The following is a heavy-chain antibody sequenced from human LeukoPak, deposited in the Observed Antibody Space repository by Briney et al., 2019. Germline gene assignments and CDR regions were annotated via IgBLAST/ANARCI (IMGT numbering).Heavy chain of an antibody. V-gene: IGHV3-21*01. CDR2: ISSSSSYI. CDR3: AREDDSGWTVDY. CDR1: GFTFSSYS. Sequence: GGSLRLSCAASGFTFSSYSMNWVRQAPGKGLEWVSSISSSSSYIYYADSVKGRFTISRDNAKSSLYLQMNSLRAEDTAVYYCAREDDSGWTVDYWGQGTLVTVSS. J-gene: IGHJ4*02. D-gene: IGHD6-19*01.